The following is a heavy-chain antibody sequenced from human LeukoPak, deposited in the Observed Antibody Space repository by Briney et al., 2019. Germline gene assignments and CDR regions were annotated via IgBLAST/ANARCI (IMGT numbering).Heavy chain of an antibody. CDR2: ISYDGSNK. CDR1: GFTFSSYA. CDR3: ARESLPDPGPYDY. D-gene: IGHD3-10*01. Sequence: GRSLRLSCAASGFTFSSYAMHWVRQAPGKGLEWVAVISYDGSNKYYADSVKGRFTISRDNSKNTLYLQMNSLRAEDTAVYYCARESLPDPGPYDYWGQGTLVTVSS. J-gene: IGHJ4*02. V-gene: IGHV3-30*04.